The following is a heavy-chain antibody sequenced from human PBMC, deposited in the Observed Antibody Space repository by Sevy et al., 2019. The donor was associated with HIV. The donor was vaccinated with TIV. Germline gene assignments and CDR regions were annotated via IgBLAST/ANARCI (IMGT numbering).Heavy chain of an antibody. D-gene: IGHD3-10*01. V-gene: IGHV3-30*18. CDR2: LSLQGTNK. CDR1: GTNFGAFA. CDR3: AKDGVGETYYIENYYYGMDV. Sequence: GGSLRLSCAVSGTNFGAFAMHWVRQAPGKGLEWVAGLSLQGTNKYYADSLKGGFNISRDNSKDILYLHMKSLRPEDTAIYYCAKDGVGETYYIENYYYGMDVWGLGTTVTVSS. J-gene: IGHJ6*02.